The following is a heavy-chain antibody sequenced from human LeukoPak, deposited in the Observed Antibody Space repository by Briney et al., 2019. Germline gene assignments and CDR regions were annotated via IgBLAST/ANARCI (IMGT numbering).Heavy chain of an antibody. CDR3: ARQKGRYPNDSFDY. CDR1: GGSISSYY. J-gene: IGHJ4*02. V-gene: IGHV4-59*08. CDR2: IYYSGST. D-gene: IGHD3-9*01. Sequence: SGTLSLTCTVSGGSISSYYWSWIRQPPGKGLEWIGYIYYSGSTNYNPSLKSRVTISVDTSKNQFSLKLSSVTAADTAVYYCARQKGRYPNDSFDYWGQGTLVTVSS.